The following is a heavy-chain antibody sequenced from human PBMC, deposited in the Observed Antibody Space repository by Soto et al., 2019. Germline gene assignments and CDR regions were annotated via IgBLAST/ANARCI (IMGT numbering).Heavy chain of an antibody. CDR2: ISVYNDKT. J-gene: IGHJ4*02. CDR3: ARALREWELLVDY. Sequence: QVQLVQSGAEVKKPGASVKVSCKASGYTFTTYGIIWVRQAPGQGLEWMGWISVYNDKTKYAQNLQGRVXXTXDXXTSTAYKELRSLRSDDTALYYCARALREWELLVDYWGQGTLVTVSS. D-gene: IGHD1-26*01. V-gene: IGHV1-18*01. CDR1: GYTFTTYG.